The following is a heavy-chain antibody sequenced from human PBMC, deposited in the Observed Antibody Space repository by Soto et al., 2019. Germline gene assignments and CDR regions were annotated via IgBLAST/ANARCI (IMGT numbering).Heavy chain of an antibody. D-gene: IGHD3-16*02. Sequence: SETLSLTCAVYGGSFSGYCWSWIRQPPGKGLEWIGEINHSGSTNYNPSLKSRVTISVDTSKNQFSLKLSSVTAADTAVYYCARGRGVYYDYVWGSYRPPFDYWGQGTLVTVSS. CDR2: INHSGST. J-gene: IGHJ4*02. CDR1: GGSFSGYC. V-gene: IGHV4-34*01. CDR3: ARGRGVYYDYVWGSYRPPFDY.